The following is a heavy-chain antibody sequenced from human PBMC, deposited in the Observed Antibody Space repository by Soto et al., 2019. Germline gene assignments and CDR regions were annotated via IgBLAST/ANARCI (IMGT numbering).Heavy chain of an antibody. CDR3: ARGFMIFGVANNWFDP. V-gene: IGHV1-69*13. J-gene: IGHJ5*02. D-gene: IGHD3-3*01. CDR2: IIPIFGTA. CDR1: GGTFSSYA. Sequence: WASVKVSCKASGGTFSSYAISWVRQAPGQGLEWMGGIIPIFGTANYAQKFQGRVTITADESTSTAYMELSSLRSEDTAVYYCARGFMIFGVANNWFDPWGQGTLVTVSS.